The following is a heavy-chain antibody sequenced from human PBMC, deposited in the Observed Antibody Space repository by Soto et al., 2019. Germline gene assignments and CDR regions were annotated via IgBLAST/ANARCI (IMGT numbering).Heavy chain of an antibody. Sequence: GGSLRLSCAASGFTFSSYGVHWVRQAPGKGLEWVAVISYDGSNKYYADSVKGRFTISRDNSKNTLYLQMNSLRAEDTAVYYCAKDVYYYDSSGYYYDDDAFDIWGQGTMVTVSS. CDR3: AKDVYYYDSSGYYYDDDAFDI. V-gene: IGHV3-30*18. CDR1: GFTFSSYG. D-gene: IGHD3-22*01. CDR2: ISYDGSNK. J-gene: IGHJ3*02.